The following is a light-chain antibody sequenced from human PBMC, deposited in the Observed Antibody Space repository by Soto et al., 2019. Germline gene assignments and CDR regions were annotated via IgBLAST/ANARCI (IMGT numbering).Light chain of an antibody. CDR2: GNS. CDR3: QSYDSSLSGWV. Sequence: QSVLTQPPSVSGAPGQRVTISCTGSSSNIGAIYDVHWYQQLPGTAPKLLIYGNSNRPSGVPDRFSGSKSGTSASLAITGLQAEDAADYYCQSYDSSLSGWVFGGGTKLTVL. J-gene: IGLJ3*02. V-gene: IGLV1-40*01. CDR1: SSNIGAIYD.